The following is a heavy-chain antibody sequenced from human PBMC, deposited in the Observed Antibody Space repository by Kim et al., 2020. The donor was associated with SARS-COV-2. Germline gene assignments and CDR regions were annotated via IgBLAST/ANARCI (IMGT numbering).Heavy chain of an antibody. CDR3: AREAAAAARGRNWFDP. V-gene: IGHV6-1*01. CDR2: TYYKSKWYN. Sequence: SQTLSLTCAISGDSVSSNSAAWNWIRQSPSRGLEWLGRTYYKSKWYNDYAESVKSRISINPDTSKNQFSLQLKSVTPEDTAVYYCAREAAAAARGRNWFDPWGQGTRVTVSS. D-gene: IGHD6-25*01. CDR1: GDSVSSNSAA. J-gene: IGHJ5*02.